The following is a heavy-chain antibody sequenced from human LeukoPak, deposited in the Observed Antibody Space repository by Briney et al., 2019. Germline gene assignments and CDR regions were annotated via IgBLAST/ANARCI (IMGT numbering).Heavy chain of an antibody. CDR1: GDSISSTSSY. D-gene: IGHD3-10*01. J-gene: IGHJ4*01. Sequence: SETLSLTCTVSGDSISSTSSYWDWIRQPPWKGREGIGSIYNSGTTYFNLSLKSRVTISVDTSKNQFSLKVSSVTAADTAVYYCASRVYGLGSFNYWGQGTLVIVSS. V-gene: IGHV4-39*01. CDR2: IYNSGTT. CDR3: ASRVYGLGSFNY.